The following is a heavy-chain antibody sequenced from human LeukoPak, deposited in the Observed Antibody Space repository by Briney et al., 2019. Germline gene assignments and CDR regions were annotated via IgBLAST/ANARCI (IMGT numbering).Heavy chain of an antibody. CDR1: GFTFSSYW. CDR3: ASDYIWGSYRFQY. D-gene: IGHD3-16*02. CDR2: IKQDGSER. J-gene: IGHJ4*02. V-gene: IGHV3-7*01. Sequence: GGSLRLSCAASGFTFSSYWMSWVRQAPGKGLEWVANIKQDGSERFYVDSVRGRFTISRDNAKNSLFLQMNSLRAEDTAVYYCASDYIWGSYRFQYWGQGTQVTVSS.